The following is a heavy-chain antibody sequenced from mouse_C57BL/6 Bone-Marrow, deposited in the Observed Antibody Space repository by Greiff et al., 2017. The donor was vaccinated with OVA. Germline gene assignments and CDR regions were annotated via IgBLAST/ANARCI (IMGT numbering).Heavy chain of an antibody. CDR1: GFTFSDYG. CDR3: ARLDYERGFCYAMDY. D-gene: IGHD2-4*01. V-gene: IGHV5-17*01. J-gene: IGHJ4*01. Sequence: EVMLVESGGGLVKPGGSLKLSCAASGFTFSDYGMHWVRQAPEKGLEWVAYISSGSSTIYYADTVKGRFTISRDNAKNTLFLQMTSLRSEDTAMYYCARLDYERGFCYAMDYWGQGTSVTVSS. CDR2: ISSGSSTI.